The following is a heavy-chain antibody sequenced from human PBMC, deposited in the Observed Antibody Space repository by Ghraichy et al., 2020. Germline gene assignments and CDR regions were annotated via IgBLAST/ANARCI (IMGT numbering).Heavy chain of an antibody. CDR3: ARDLGVAGRGYFDR. V-gene: IGHV4-39*07. CDR1: HASISTSNSY. Sequence: SETLSLTCSVSHASISTSNSYWGWIRQPPGKGLEWIGSFHYSGSSFNNPSLRSRVTISMDTSKNQFSLKLATVTAADTAAYYCARDLGVAGRGYFDRWGQGALVTVSP. CDR2: FHYSGSS. D-gene: IGHD2-15*01. J-gene: IGHJ4*02.